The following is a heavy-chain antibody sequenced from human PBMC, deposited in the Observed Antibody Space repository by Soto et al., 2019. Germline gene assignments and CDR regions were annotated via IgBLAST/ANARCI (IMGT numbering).Heavy chain of an antibody. CDR3: ARDPGIPGRYWYFDL. D-gene: IGHD1-20*01. CDR1: GYKFTDYY. J-gene: IGHJ2*01. V-gene: IGHV1-2*04. CDR2: VNPKRGDA. Sequence: QVVLVQSGAEVKKPGASVEVSCKASGYKFTDYYIHWVRQAPGQGPEWMGWVNPKRGDAVYAQKFQGWVTMTRDTATTTAYLEVNRLKSDDTAVYYCARDPGIPGRYWYFDLWGRGTLVTASS.